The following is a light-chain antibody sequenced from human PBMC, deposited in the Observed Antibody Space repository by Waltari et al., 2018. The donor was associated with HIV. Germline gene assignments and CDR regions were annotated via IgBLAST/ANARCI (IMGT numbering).Light chain of an antibody. CDR3: QQSSSTLWT. CDR1: QNISTY. J-gene: IGKJ1*01. V-gene: IGKV1-39*01. Sequence: DIQMTQAPSSLSASVGDRVTITCRASQNISTYLNWYQVKPGKAPKLLIYAASSLQGGVPSRFSGSGSGTDFTLTISSLQPEDFATFYCQQSSSTLWTFGQGTNVEI. CDR2: AAS.